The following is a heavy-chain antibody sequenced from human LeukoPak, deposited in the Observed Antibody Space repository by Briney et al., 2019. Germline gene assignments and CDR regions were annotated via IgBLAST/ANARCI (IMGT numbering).Heavy chain of an antibody. V-gene: IGHV3-33*01. D-gene: IGHD2-15*01. CDR3: ARDPSGRYCSGGSCYYFDY. CDR2: IWYDGSNK. Sequence: PGRSLRLSCAASGFTFSSYGMHWVRQAPGKGLEWVAVIWYDGSNKYYADSVKGRFTISRDNSKNTLYLQMNSLRAEDTAVYYCARDPSGRYCSGGSCYYFDYWGQGTLVTVSS. CDR1: GFTFSSYG. J-gene: IGHJ4*02.